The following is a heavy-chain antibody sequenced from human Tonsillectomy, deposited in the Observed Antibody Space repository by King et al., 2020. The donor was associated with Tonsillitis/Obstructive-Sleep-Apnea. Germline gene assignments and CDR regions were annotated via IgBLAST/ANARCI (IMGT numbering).Heavy chain of an antibody. CDR1: GYSFTNYW. V-gene: IGHV5-51*03. D-gene: IGHD1-7*01. Sequence: VQLVESGAEVKKPGESLKISCKGSGYSFTNYWIGWVRQMPGKGLEWMGIIYPGDSDTRYSPSFQGQVTISADKSINTAYLQWSSLKASDTAMYYCAGGDLTAGTPTAGVQCFDPWGQGTRVTVSS. CDR2: IYPGDSDT. CDR3: AGGDLTAGTPTAGVQCFDP. J-gene: IGHJ5*02.